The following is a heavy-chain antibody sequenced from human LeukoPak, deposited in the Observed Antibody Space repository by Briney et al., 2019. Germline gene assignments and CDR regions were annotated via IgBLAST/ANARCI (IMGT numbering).Heavy chain of an antibody. J-gene: IGHJ3*02. Sequence: GGSLRLSCAASGFTFSSYGMHWVRQAPGKGLEWVANIKQDGSEKYYVDSVKGRFTISRDNAKNSLYLQMNSLRAEDTAVYYCASVGIAVAADAFDIWGQGTMVTVSS. D-gene: IGHD6-19*01. CDR1: GFTFSSYG. CDR2: IKQDGSEK. V-gene: IGHV3-7*01. CDR3: ASVGIAVAADAFDI.